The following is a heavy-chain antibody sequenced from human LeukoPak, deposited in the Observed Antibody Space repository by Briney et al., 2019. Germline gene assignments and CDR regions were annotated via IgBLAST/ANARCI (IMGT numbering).Heavy chain of an antibody. CDR1: GFTFSNYA. Sequence: GGSLRLSCAASGFTFSNYAMTWVRQAPGKGLEWVSSISGGGGSTYYADSVKGRFTISRDNSKNTLYLQMNSLRAEDTAVYYCAKLDYDFWSGSFDCWGQGTLVTVSS. D-gene: IGHD3-3*01. CDR2: ISGGGGST. J-gene: IGHJ4*02. V-gene: IGHV3-23*01. CDR3: AKLDYDFWSGSFDC.